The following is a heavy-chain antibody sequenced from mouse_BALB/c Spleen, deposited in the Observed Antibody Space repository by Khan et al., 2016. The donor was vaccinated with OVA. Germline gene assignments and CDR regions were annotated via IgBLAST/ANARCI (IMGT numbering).Heavy chain of an antibody. CDR3: ERGVLGLKTWFAY. CDR1: GYTFTSYD. Sequence: EVQLQESGPELVKPGASVKMSCKASGYTFTSYDMHWVKQRPGQGLEWIGYINPYNDYTKFNEKFKGKATLTSDKSSSTAYMELSSLTSEDSAVYYCERGVLGLKTWFAYWGQGTLVTVSA. V-gene: IGHV1S136*01. J-gene: IGHJ3*01. D-gene: IGHD3-1*01. CDR2: INPYNDYT.